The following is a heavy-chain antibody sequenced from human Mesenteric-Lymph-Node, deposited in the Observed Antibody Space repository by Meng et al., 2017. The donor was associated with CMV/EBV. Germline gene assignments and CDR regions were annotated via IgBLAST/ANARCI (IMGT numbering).Heavy chain of an antibody. D-gene: IGHD6-13*01. V-gene: IGHV3-20*04. CDR1: GFTFDDYG. CDR2: INWNGGST. CDR3: AKDSSTWYNYAMDV. J-gene: IGHJ6*02. Sequence: GESLKISCAASGFTFDDYGMSWVRQAPGKGLEWVSGINWNGGSTGYADSVKGRFTISRDNSKHTLHLQMNSLRAEDTAVYYCAKDSSTWYNYAMDVWGQGTTVTVSS.